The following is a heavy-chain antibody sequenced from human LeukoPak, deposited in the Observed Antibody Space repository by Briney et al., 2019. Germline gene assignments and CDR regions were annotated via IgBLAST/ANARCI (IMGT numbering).Heavy chain of an antibody. CDR2: IIPIFGTA. Sequence: SVKVSCKASGGTFSSYAISWVRQAPGQGLERMGRIIPIFGTANYAQKFQGRVTITADKSTSTAYMELSSLRSEDTAVYYCARGEGYCTNGVCSSLGWFDPWGQGTLVTVSS. CDR1: GGTFSSYA. CDR3: ARGEGYCTNGVCSSLGWFDP. D-gene: IGHD2-8*01. V-gene: IGHV1-69*06. J-gene: IGHJ5*02.